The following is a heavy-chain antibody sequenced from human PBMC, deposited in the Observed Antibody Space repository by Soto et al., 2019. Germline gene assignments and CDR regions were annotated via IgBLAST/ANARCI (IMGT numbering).Heavy chain of an antibody. CDR1: GFTFSSYA. Sequence: SLRLACSASGFTFSSYAMHWVRQAPGKGLEYVSAISSNGGSTYYADSVKGRFTISRDNSKNTLYLQMSSLRAEDTAVYYCVKDLLPNYDFWSGTDGMDVWGQGTTVTVSS. V-gene: IGHV3-64D*06. CDR2: ISSNGGST. CDR3: VKDLLPNYDFWSGTDGMDV. D-gene: IGHD3-3*01. J-gene: IGHJ6*02.